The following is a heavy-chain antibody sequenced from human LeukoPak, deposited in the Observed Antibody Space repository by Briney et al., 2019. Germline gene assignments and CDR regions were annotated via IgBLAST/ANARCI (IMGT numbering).Heavy chain of an antibody. V-gene: IGHV3-7*03. Sequence: GGSLRLSCAASGFTFSSYGMHWVRQAPGKGLEWVANIKQDGSEKYYVDSVKGRFTISRDNAKNSLYLQMNSLRAEDMALYYCAKEGSSWSTFDYWGQGTLVTVSS. J-gene: IGHJ4*02. CDR1: GFTFSSYG. CDR3: AKEGSSWSTFDY. D-gene: IGHD6-13*01. CDR2: IKQDGSEK.